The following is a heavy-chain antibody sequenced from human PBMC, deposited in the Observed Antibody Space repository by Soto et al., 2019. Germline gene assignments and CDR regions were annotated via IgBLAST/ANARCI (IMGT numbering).Heavy chain of an antibody. D-gene: IGHD1-26*01. CDR1: GFSLSGET. CDR3: ACDIEDTYLLTL. J-gene: IGHJ4*01. Sequence: GGTLRLSCAASGFSLSGETMYCVRQALAKGLEWVAHISPDGSQIFYADSVKGRFTISRDNSKNTLYLQMNSLTAEDTSLYLGACDIEDTYLLTLWGPGTLDIVSS. CDR2: ISPDGSQI. V-gene: IGHV3-30-3*01.